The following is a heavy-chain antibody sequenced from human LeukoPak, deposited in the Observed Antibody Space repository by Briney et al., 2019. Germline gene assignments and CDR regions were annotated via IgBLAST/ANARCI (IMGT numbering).Heavy chain of an antibody. Sequence: SETLSLTCTVSGGSISSYYWSWIRQPPGKGLEWIGEINHSGSTNYNPSLKSRVTISVDTSKNQFSLKLSSVTAADTAVYYCARSIVVVPAAIWSVWGQGTLVTVSS. CDR2: INHSGST. V-gene: IGHV4-34*01. CDR1: GGSISSYY. CDR3: ARSIVVVPAAIWSV. D-gene: IGHD2-2*01. J-gene: IGHJ4*02.